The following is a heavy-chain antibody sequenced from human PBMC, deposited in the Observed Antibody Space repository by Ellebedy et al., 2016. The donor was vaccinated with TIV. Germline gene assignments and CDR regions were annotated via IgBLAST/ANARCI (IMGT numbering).Heavy chain of an antibody. CDR2: IYYSGST. D-gene: IGHD6-19*01. V-gene: IGHV4-39*01. J-gene: IGHJ4*02. CDR3: ARHGSVTVTGNHIDY. CDR1: GGSVSMYF. Sequence: SETLSLTXSVSGGSVSMYFWGWIRQPPGKGLEYFGSIYYSGSTYYNPSLKSRVTISIDTSKNEFSLKLYSVTAADTAVYYCARHGSVTVTGNHIDYWGQGTLVTVSS.